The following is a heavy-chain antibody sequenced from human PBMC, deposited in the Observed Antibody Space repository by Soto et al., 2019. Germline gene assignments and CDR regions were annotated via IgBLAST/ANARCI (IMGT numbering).Heavy chain of an antibody. J-gene: IGHJ5*02. CDR3: ARQDNWFDP. Sequence: LGESLKISCKGSGYTFTTYWIGWVRQMPGKGLEWMGIIFPGDSQTRYSPSFQGQVTISADKSISTAYLQWSSLKASDTAMYYCARQDNWFDPWGQGTLVTVSS. CDR1: GYTFTTYW. CDR2: IFPGDSQT. V-gene: IGHV5-51*01.